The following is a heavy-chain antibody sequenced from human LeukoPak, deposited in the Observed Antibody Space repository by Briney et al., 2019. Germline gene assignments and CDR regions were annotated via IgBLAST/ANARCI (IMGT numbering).Heavy chain of an antibody. CDR1: GASISSGSYF. Sequence: SQTLSLTCTVSGASISSGSYFWSWIRQPPVKGLEWIGSIYHSGSTYCNPSLKSRVTISVDTSKNQFSLKLSSVTAADTAVYYCVKTPPFYDFWSGYSNSYYFDYWGQGTLVTVSS. V-gene: IGHV4-39*07. J-gene: IGHJ4*02. CDR2: IYHSGST. D-gene: IGHD3-3*01. CDR3: VKTPPFYDFWSGYSNSYYFDY.